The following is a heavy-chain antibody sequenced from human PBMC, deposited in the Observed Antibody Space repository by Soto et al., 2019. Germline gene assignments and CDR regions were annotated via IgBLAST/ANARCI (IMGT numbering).Heavy chain of an antibody. CDR2: INGYNGYT. CDR1: GYTFTNYG. CDR3: PGDGDEDANFGP. V-gene: IGHV1-18*01. Sequence: QIQLMQSGAEVKKPGASVKVSCKASGYTFTNYGISWVRQAPGQGLEWMGWINGYNGYTNYAQKFQGRVNMATHTATCTAYMELRSLSSDATAVYYCPGDGDEDANFGPWGQGTLVTVSS. D-gene: IGHD4-17*01. J-gene: IGHJ5*02.